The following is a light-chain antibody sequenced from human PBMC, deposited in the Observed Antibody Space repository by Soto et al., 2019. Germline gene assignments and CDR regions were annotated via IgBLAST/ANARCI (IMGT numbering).Light chain of an antibody. CDR3: QHFNNWPPELT. Sequence: ELVMTQSPATLSLSPGERATLSCRASQSITNNLAWYQQRPGQAPRLLIYGASTRATGVPARFSGSGSGTEFTLTISSLQSEDFATYYCQHFNNWPPELTFGGGTRLEIK. CDR1: QSITNN. V-gene: IGKV3-15*01. CDR2: GAS. J-gene: IGKJ5*01.